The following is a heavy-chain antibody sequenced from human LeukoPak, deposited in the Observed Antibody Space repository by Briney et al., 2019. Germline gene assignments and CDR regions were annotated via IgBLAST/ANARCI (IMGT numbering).Heavy chain of an antibody. CDR3: AKDFQGQIPDAFDV. CDR1: GFTFTNYV. J-gene: IGHJ3*01. V-gene: IGHV3-23*01. D-gene: IGHD2-21*01. CDR2: ISGNGFTT. Sequence: PGGSLRFSCAASGFTFTNYVMTWVRQAPGKGLEWVSGISGNGFTTFYADSVRGRFTISRDNSKNTIYLQMNSLRAEDTAVYYCAKDFQGQIPDAFDVWGQGTMVTVSS.